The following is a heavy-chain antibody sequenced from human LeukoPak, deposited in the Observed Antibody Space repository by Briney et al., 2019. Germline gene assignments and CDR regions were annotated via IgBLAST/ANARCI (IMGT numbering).Heavy chain of an antibody. Sequence: SETPSLTCTVSGGSIGTYYWSWIRQSPGKGLEWIGYIYVTGTRYNPYLQSRVTISVDRSRNQFFLKMSSVTAADTAVYYCARHIGGGIEDMDVWGKGTKVIVSS. V-gene: IGHV4-59*08. J-gene: IGHJ6*03. CDR3: ARHIGGGIEDMDV. D-gene: IGHD3-16*02. CDR1: GGSIGTYY. CDR2: IYVTGT.